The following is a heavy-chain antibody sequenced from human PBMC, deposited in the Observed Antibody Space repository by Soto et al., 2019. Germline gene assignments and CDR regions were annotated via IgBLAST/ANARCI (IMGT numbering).Heavy chain of an antibody. D-gene: IGHD3-22*01. CDR2: IYYSGST. CDR1: GGSINNKSYY. CDR3: ARHQDYYDNSGYFDY. J-gene: IGHJ4*02. V-gene: IGHV4-39*01. Sequence: SETLSLTCTVSGGSINNKSYYWGWIRQPPGKGLEWIGSIYYSGSTYYNPSLKSRVTISVDTSKNQFSLKLSSLTAADTAVYYCARHQDYYDNSGYFDYWGQGTLVTVSS.